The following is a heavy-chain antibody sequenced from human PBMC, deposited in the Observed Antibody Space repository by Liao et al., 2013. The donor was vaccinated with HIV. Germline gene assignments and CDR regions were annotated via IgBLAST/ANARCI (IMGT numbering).Heavy chain of an antibody. V-gene: IGHV4-39*07. D-gene: IGHD3-3*01. CDR3: ARGRAYDFWSGSVPTFDY. Sequence: QLQLQESGPGLVKPSETLSLTCTVSGGSISSSSYYWGWIRQPPGKGLEWIGSIYYSGSTYYNPSLKSRVTISGDTSKNQFSLKLSSVTAADTAVYYCARGRAYDFWSGSVPTFDYWGQGTLVTVPS. CDR1: GGSISSSSYY. CDR2: IYYSGST. J-gene: IGHJ4*02.